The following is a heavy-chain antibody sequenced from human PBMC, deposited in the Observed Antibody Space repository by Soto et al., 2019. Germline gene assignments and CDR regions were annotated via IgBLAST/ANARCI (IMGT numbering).Heavy chain of an antibody. CDR2: IAYDGSNK. CDR1: GFTFRNYA. Sequence: QVQLVESGGGVVQPGRSLRLSCAASGFTFRNYAMHWVRQAPGKGLEWVALIAYDGSNKFYADSVKGRFTIYRDNSKNTLYLHMTSLTAEDTSIYYFATGGGAYGGGWFDPWGQGTLVTVSS. CDR3: ATGGGAYGGGWFDP. V-gene: IGHV3-30-3*01. D-gene: IGHD5-12*01. J-gene: IGHJ5*02.